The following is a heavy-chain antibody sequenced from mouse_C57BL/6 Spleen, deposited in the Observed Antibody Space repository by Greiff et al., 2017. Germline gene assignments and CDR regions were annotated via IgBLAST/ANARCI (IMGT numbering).Heavy chain of an antibody. Sequence: QVQLKQSGPELVKPGASVKISCKASGYAFSSSWMYWVKQRPGKGLEWIGRIYPGDGDTNYNGKFKGKATLTADKSSSTAYMQLSSLTSEDSAVYFCALITTVVATGFDYWGQGTTLTVSS. D-gene: IGHD1-1*01. CDR3: ALITTVVATGFDY. J-gene: IGHJ2*01. CDR1: GYAFSSSW. CDR2: IYPGDGDT. V-gene: IGHV1-82*01.